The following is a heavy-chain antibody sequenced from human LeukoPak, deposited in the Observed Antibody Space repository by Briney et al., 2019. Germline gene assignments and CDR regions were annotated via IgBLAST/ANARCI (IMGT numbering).Heavy chain of an antibody. Sequence: GGSLRLSCAVSGFTFTTYAINWVRQAPGKGLEWVSGISGDGDKAYYADSVNGRFTISRDNSRNTVSLHMSSLRAEDTALYYCAKDLALAGTGGGFDAWGQGTRVAVSS. J-gene: IGHJ3*01. V-gene: IGHV3-23*01. CDR1: GFTFTTYA. CDR2: ISGDGDKA. D-gene: IGHD6-19*01. CDR3: AKDLALAGTGGGFDA.